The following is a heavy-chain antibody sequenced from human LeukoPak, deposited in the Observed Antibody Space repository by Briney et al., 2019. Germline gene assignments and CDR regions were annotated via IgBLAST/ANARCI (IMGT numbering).Heavy chain of an antibody. CDR3: ARTKSSGWYTPGAFDI. D-gene: IGHD6-19*01. CDR1: GGSISSYY. V-gene: IGHV4-59*01. CDR2: IYYSGST. Sequence: SETLSLTCTVSGGSISSYYWSWIRQPPGKGLEWIGYIYYSGSTNYNPSLKSGVTISVETSKNQFSLKLSSVTAADTAVYYCARTKSSGWYTPGAFDIWGQGTMVTVSS. J-gene: IGHJ3*02.